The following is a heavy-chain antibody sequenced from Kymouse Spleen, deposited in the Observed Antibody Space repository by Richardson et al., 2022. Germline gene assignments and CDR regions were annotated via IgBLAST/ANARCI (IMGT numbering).Heavy chain of an antibody. J-gene: IGHJ6*02. D-gene: IGHD3-10*01. Sequence: QVQLVQSGAEVKKPGASVKVSCKASGYTFTGYYMHWVRQAPGQGLEWMGWINPNSGGTNYAQKFQGWVTMTRDTSISTAYMELSRLRSDDTAVYYCARERVYGSGSYRDGMDVWGQGTTVTVSS. CDR1: GYTFTGYY. V-gene: IGHV1-2*04. CDR3: ARERVYGSGSYRDGMDV. CDR2: INPNSGGT.